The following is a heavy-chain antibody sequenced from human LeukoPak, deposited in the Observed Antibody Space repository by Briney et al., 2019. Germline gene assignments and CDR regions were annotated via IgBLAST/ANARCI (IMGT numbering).Heavy chain of an antibody. Sequence: PGGSLRLSCAASGFTFSSNWMSWVRQAPGKGLEWVANIKEDGGEKSYVDSVKGRFTISRDNAKNSLYLQMNSLRVEDTAVYYCARRMTVMLAWGQGRLATVSS. J-gene: IGHJ1*01. D-gene: IGHD3-16*01. CDR2: IKEDGGEK. V-gene: IGHV3-7*01. CDR1: GFTFSSNW. CDR3: ARRMTVMLA.